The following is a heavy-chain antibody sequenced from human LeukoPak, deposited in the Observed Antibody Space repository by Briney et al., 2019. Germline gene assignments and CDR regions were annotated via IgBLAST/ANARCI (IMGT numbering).Heavy chain of an antibody. CDR1: GFTFDDYT. V-gene: IGHV3-43*01. CDR3: AKEIRDGYNYVVSWYFDL. D-gene: IGHD5-24*01. CDR2: ISWDGGST. J-gene: IGHJ2*01. Sequence: GGSLRLSCAASGFTFDDYTMHWVRQAPGKGLEWVSLISWDGGSTYYADSVKGRFTISRDNSKNSLYLQMNSLRTEDTALYYCAKEIRDGYNYVVSWYFDLWGRGTLVTVSS.